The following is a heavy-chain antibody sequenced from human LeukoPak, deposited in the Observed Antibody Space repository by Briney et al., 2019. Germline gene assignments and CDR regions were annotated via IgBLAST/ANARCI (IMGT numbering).Heavy chain of an antibody. Sequence: SVKVSCKASGGTFSSYAISWVRRAPGQGLEWMGRIIPIFGIANYAQKFQGRVTITADKSTSTAYMELSSLRSEDTAVYYCASGYDSSGYYLGLDYWGQGTLVTVSS. J-gene: IGHJ4*02. CDR3: ASGYDSSGYYLGLDY. CDR1: GGTFSSYA. V-gene: IGHV1-69*04. CDR2: IIPIFGIA. D-gene: IGHD3-22*01.